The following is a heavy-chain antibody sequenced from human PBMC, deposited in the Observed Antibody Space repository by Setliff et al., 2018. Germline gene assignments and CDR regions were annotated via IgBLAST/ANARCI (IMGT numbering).Heavy chain of an antibody. Sequence: GGSLRLSCAASGFTFDDYAMHWVRQAPGKGLEWVSGITWNSGAIAYADSVKGRFSISRDNAKNSLYLQMNSLRAEDTAVYYCARDLSNVWGSYFGFDPWGQGTLVTVSS. CDR1: GFTFDDYA. J-gene: IGHJ5*02. D-gene: IGHD3-16*01. V-gene: IGHV3-9*01. CDR3: ARDLSNVWGSYFGFDP. CDR2: ITWNSGAI.